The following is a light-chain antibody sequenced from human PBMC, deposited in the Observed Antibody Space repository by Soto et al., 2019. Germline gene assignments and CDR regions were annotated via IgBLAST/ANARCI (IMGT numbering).Light chain of an antibody. CDR1: SSNIGTGYD. J-gene: IGLJ3*02. Sequence: QSVLTQPPSVSGAPGQRVTISCTGSSSNIGTGYDVHWYQQLPGTAPKLLIYGNKYRPSGVPDRFSGSKSGTSASLAITGLQAEDETDYYCQSYDSSLSGRVFGGGTKVTVL. CDR3: QSYDSSLSGRV. V-gene: IGLV1-40*01. CDR2: GNK.